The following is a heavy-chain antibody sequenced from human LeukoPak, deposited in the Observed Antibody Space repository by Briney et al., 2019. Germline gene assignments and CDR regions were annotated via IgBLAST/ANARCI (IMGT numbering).Heavy chain of an antibody. Sequence: GSLRLSCAASGFIFSSYGMSWVRQAPGKGLEWASGISGSGGSTYYADSVKGRFTISRDNSKNTLYLQMNSLRAEDTAVYYCAKGGVPLDPYYYMDVWGKGTTVTISS. D-gene: IGHD1-1*01. CDR3: AKGGVPLDPYYYMDV. CDR1: GFIFSSYG. CDR2: ISGSGGST. V-gene: IGHV3-23*01. J-gene: IGHJ6*03.